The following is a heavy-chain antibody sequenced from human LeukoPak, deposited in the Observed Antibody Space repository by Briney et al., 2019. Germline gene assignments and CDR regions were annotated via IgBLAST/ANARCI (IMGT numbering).Heavy chain of an antibody. CDR3: ARERYAGGTYFFDY. D-gene: IGHD1-26*01. CDR1: GFTFSSYS. J-gene: IGHJ4*02. V-gene: IGHV3-64*04. Sequence: GGSLRLSCSASGFTFSSYSMHWVRQAPGKGLEYVSAVSRDGGDIRYADSVKGRFTISRDNAKNTLYLQMNSLRAEDTAVYYCARERYAGGTYFFDYWGQGTLVTVSS. CDR2: VSRDGGDI.